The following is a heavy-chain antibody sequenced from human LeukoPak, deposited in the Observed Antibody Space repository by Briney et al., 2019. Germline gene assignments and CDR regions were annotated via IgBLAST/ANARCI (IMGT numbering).Heavy chain of an antibody. CDR3: ARDVQTNYYASSGYHDY. D-gene: IGHD3-22*01. Sequence: ASVKVSCKASGYTFTGYYMHWVRQAPGQGLEWMGRINPNSGGTNYAQKFQGRVTMTRDTSISTAYMELSRLRSDDTAVYYCARDVQTNYYASSGYHDYWGRGTLVTVSS. CDR1: GYTFTGYY. J-gene: IGHJ4*02. CDR2: INPNSGGT. V-gene: IGHV1-2*06.